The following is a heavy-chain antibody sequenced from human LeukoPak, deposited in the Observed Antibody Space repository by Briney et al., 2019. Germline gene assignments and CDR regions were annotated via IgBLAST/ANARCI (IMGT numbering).Heavy chain of an antibody. Sequence: ASVKVSCKASGYTFTGYYMHWVRQAPGQGLEWMGWINPNSGGTNYAQKFQGRVTMTRDTSISTAYMELSRLRSDDTAVYYCASSSIAARPRWFDPWGQGTLVTVSS. CDR2: INPNSGGT. V-gene: IGHV1-2*02. J-gene: IGHJ5*02. CDR1: GYTFTGYY. CDR3: ASSSIAARPRWFDP. D-gene: IGHD6-6*01.